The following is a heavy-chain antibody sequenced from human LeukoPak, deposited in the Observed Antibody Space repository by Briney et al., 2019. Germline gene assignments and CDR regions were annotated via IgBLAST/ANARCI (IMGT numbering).Heavy chain of an antibody. CDR2: IYSGGST. CDR1: GFTVSSNY. J-gene: IGHJ6*02. V-gene: IGHV3-53*01. Sequence: GGSLRLSCAASGFTVSSNYMSWVRQAPGKGLECVSVIYSGGSTSYADSVKGRFTISRDNSKNTLYLQMNSLRAEDTAVYYCAKDGRESQAYGSGTIYGMDVWGQGTTVTVSS. D-gene: IGHD3-10*01. CDR3: AKDGRESQAYGSGTIYGMDV.